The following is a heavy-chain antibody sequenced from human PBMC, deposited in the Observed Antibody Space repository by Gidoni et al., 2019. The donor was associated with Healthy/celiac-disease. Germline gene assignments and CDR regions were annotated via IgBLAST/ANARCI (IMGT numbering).Heavy chain of an antibody. CDR1: GGSSSSSSYY. D-gene: IGHD4-17*01. V-gene: IGHV4-39*01. CDR3: ANEKGYGDYSSDY. CDR2: IYYSGST. J-gene: IGHJ4*02. Sequence: QLQLQESGPGLVKPSETLSLNCTVSGGSSSSSSYYWGWIRQPPGKVLEWIGSIYYSGSTHYNPSLKSRVTISVDTSKNQFSLKLSSVTAADTAVYYCANEKGYGDYSSDYWGQGTLVTVSS.